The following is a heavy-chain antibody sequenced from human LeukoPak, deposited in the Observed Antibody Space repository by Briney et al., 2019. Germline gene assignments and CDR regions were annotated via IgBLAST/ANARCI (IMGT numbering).Heavy chain of an antibody. V-gene: IGHV3-9*01. CDR1: GFTFEEHA. CDR3: AKDLGGSATTV. J-gene: IGHJ4*02. CDR2: ISWNSGYI. Sequence: PGRSLRLSCGASGFTFEEHAMHWVRQAPGKGLEWVSGISWNSGYIAYADSVKGRFTISRDNAKNSLFLQMNSLRVEDTALYYCAKDLGGSATTVWGQGTLVTVSS. D-gene: IGHD2-2*01.